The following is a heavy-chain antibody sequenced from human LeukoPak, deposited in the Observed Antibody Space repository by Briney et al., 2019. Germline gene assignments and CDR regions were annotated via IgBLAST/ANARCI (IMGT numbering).Heavy chain of an antibody. J-gene: IGHJ4*02. CDR1: GFTFSSYA. D-gene: IGHD4-17*01. V-gene: IGHV3-23*01. Sequence: GGSLRLSCAASGFTFSSYAVSWVRQAPGKGLAWVSAISDSGGSTQYADSMKGRFIVSRDNAQNSLYLQMNSLRAEDTAVYYCTRGSYGDYEYWGQGTLVTVSS. CDR2: ISDSGGST. CDR3: TRGSYGDYEY.